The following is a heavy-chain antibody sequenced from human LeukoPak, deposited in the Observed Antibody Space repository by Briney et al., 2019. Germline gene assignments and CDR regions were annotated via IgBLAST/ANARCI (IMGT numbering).Heavy chain of an antibody. V-gene: IGHV1-69*13. J-gene: IGHJ4*02. CDR1: GGTFSSYA. Sequence: ASVKVSCKASGGTFSSYAISWVRQAPGQGLEWMGGIIPIFGTANYAQKFQGRATITADESTSTAYMELSSLRSEDTAVYYCARAHSPIVVVPTYYFDYWGQGTLVTVSS. CDR2: IIPIFGTA. CDR3: ARAHSPIVVVPTYYFDY. D-gene: IGHD3-22*01.